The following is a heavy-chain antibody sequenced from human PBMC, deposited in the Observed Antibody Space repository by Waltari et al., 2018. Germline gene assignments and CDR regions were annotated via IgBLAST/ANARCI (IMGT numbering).Heavy chain of an antibody. D-gene: IGHD2-21*01. Sequence: QVQLVESGGGVVQPGGSLRLSCAASGFSFNSYGMHWFRQAPGKGLEWVAIIRFDGIEEYYSDSVQGRFTISRDTSKNTLYLQMNSLRPEDTAIYYCARDLRDHYFDYWGQGTLVTVSS. CDR3: ARDLRDHYFDY. CDR1: GFSFNSYG. CDR2: IRFDGIEE. J-gene: IGHJ4*02. V-gene: IGHV3-30*02.